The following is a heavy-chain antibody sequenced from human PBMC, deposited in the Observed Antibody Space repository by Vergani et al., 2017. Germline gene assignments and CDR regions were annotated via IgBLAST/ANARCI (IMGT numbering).Heavy chain of an antibody. CDR1: GLIFSTQR. CDR2: IKEDGTGK. Sequence: EVQLVESGGGLVQPGGSLRLSCAASGLIFSTQRMSWVRQAPGKGLEWVANIKEDGTGKYYVDSVKGRFTISRDNAKNSLYLQMNSLRVEDTAVYYCARGPPSEYWGQGTLVTVSS. CDR3: ARGPPSEY. V-gene: IGHV3-7*01. J-gene: IGHJ4*02.